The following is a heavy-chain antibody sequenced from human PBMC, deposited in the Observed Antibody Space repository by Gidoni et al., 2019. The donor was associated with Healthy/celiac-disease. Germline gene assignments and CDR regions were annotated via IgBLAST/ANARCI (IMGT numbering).Heavy chain of an antibody. CDR3: ARAMKPYCGGDCYPKGGYYYYGMDV. V-gene: IGHV1-2*04. D-gene: IGHD2-21*02. CDR2: INPNSGGT. Sequence: QVQLVQSGAEVKKPGASVTVSCTASGYTFTGYYMHWVRQAPGQGLEWMGWINPNSGGTNYAQKFQGWVTMTRYTASSTAYMERSRLRSDDTAVYYCARAMKPYCGGDCYPKGGYYYYGMDVWGQGTTVTVSS. J-gene: IGHJ6*02. CDR1: GYTFTGYY.